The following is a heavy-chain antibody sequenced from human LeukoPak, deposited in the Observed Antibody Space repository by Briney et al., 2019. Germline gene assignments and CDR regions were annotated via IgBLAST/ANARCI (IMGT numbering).Heavy chain of an antibody. D-gene: IGHD5-24*01. CDR2: ISSSGSTI. CDR3: ARGLATTPSDY. CDR1: GFTFSSYE. V-gene: IGHV3-48*03. Sequence: GGSLRLSCAASGFTFSSYEMNWVRQAPGKGLEWVSYISSSGSTIYYADSVKGRFTISRDNAKNSLYLQMNSLRAKDTAVYYCARGLATTPSDYRGQGTLVTVSS. J-gene: IGHJ4*02.